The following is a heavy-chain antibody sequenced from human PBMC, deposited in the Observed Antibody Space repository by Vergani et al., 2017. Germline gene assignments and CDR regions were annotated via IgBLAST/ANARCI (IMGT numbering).Heavy chain of an antibody. CDR3: ARVPTTVTTNWFDP. D-gene: IGHD4-17*01. CDR2: IGTAGDT. CDR1: GFTFSSYD. Sequence: EVQLVESGGGLVQPGGSLRLSCAASGFTFSSYDMHWVRQATGKGLEWVSAIGTAGDTYYPGSVKGRFTISRENAKNSLYLQMNSLRAGDTAVYYCARVPTTVTTNWFDPWGQGTLVTVSS. J-gene: IGHJ5*02. V-gene: IGHV3-13*01.